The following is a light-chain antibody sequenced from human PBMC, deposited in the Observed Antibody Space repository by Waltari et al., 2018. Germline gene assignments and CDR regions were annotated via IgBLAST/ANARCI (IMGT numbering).Light chain of an antibody. Sequence: DIVMTQSPDSLAVSLGERATINCKSSQSVLYSSNNKNYLAWYQQKPGQPPKLLIYWASTPESGVPDRFSGSGSGTDFTLTISSLSAEDVAVYYCQQYYSTPITFGQGTRLEIK. J-gene: IGKJ5*01. V-gene: IGKV4-1*01. CDR3: QQYYSTPIT. CDR2: WAS. CDR1: QSVLYSSNNKNY.